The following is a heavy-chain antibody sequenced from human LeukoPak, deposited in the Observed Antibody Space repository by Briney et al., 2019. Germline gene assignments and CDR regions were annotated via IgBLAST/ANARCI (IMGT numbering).Heavy chain of an antibody. CDR2: IYPGDSDT. Sequence: GESLKISCKGSGYSFTSYWIGWVRQMPGKGLEWMGIIYPGDSDTRYSPSFQGQVTISADKSISTAYLQWSSLKASDTAMYYCATADTAMVKGYYGMDVWGQGTTVTVSS. V-gene: IGHV5-51*01. J-gene: IGHJ6*02. D-gene: IGHD5-18*01. CDR1: GYSFTSYW. CDR3: ATADTAMVKGYYGMDV.